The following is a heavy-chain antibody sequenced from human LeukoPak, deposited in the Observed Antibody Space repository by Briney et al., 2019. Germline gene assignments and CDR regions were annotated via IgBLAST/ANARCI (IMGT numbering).Heavy chain of an antibody. CDR1: GFTFSSYG. J-gene: IGHJ4*02. CDR2: IRYDGSNK. Sequence: PGGSLRLSCAASGFTFSSYGMHWVRQAPGKGLEWVAFIRYDGSNKYYADSVKGRFTISRDNSKNTLYLQMNSLRAEDTAVYYCAKDLVRYYYDSSGYYPDYWGQGTLVTVSS. CDR3: AKDLVRYYYDSSGYYPDY. D-gene: IGHD3-22*01. V-gene: IGHV3-30*02.